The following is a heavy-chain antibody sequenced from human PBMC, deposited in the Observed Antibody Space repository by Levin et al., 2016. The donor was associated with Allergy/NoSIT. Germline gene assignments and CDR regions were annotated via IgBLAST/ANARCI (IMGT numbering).Heavy chain of an antibody. Sequence: GGSLRLSCAASGFTFSNYGMHWVRQAPGKGLEWVAIISDDGSKRYYADSVKGRFTISRDNSKNTLYLQMNSLRAEDTAVYYCATLQWGVAATSGQGDAFDIWGQGTMVTVSS. D-gene: IGHD2-15*01. CDR1: GFTFSNYG. CDR3: ATLQWGVAATSGQGDAFDI. J-gene: IGHJ3*02. CDR2: ISDDGSKR. V-gene: IGHV3-30*03.